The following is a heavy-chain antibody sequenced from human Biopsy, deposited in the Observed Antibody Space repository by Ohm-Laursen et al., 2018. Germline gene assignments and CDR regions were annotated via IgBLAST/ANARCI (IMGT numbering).Heavy chain of an antibody. J-gene: IGHJ3*02. CDR3: ARGTWRYYVFGAFDI. V-gene: IGHV4-4*07. CDR2: IYTSGSP. Sequence: SETLSLTCTVSGDSINNYYWSWIRQPAGKGLERIGRIYTSGSPNYNLTLESRLTMSVDTSKNQYPLNLRSVTAADTAVYYCARGTWRYYVFGAFDIWGQGTVVTVSP. CDR1: GDSINNYY. D-gene: IGHD1-26*01.